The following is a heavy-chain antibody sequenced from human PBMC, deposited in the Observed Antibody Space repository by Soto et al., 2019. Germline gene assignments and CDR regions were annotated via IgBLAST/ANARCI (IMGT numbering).Heavy chain of an antibody. CDR1: GFTFSSYG. J-gene: IGHJ6*02. CDR3: ARGPHYYDSSGYYQEQRDYYYYGMDV. D-gene: IGHD3-22*01. V-gene: IGHV3-33*01. CDR2: IWYDGSNK. Sequence: GGSLRLSCAASGFTFSSYGMHWVRQAPGKGLEWVAVIWYDGSNKYYAGSVKGRFTISRDNSKNTLYLQMNSLRAEDTAVYYCARGPHYYDSSGYYQEQRDYYYYGMDVWGQGTTVTVSS.